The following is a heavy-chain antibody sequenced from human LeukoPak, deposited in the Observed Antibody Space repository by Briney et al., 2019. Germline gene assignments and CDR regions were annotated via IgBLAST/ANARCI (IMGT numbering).Heavy chain of an antibody. J-gene: IGHJ4*02. CDR2: ISSSGSTI. Sequence: GGSLRLSCAASGFTVSNNYMRWVRQAPGKGLEGVSYISSSGSTIYYADSVKGRFTISRDNAKNSLYLQMNSLRAEDTAVYYCARSSRGSSWYFGGQGTLVTVSS. CDR1: GFTVSNNY. CDR3: ARSSRGSSWYF. D-gene: IGHD6-13*01. V-gene: IGHV3-11*04.